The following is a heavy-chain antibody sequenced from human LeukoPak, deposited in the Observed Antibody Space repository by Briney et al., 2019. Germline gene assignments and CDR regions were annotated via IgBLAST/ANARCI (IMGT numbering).Heavy chain of an antibody. J-gene: IGHJ3*02. Sequence: QTGGSLRLSCAASGFTFRDYWMSWVRQSPGKGLEWVATIKEDGSQKYDEDSVRGRFTISRDNAKNSLFLQMDSLRAEDTAVYYCAKDRRFCTGFDCRGDAFDSGGQGTMVTVTS. CDR2: IKEDGSQK. CDR3: AKDRRFCTGFDCRGDAFDS. D-gene: IGHD2-8*02. V-gene: IGHV3-7*01. CDR1: GFTFRDYW.